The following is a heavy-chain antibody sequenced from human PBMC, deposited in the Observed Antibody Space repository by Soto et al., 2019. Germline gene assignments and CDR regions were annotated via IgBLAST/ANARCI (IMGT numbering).Heavy chain of an antibody. J-gene: IGHJ4*02. CDR1: GFTFSSYG. Sequence: EVQLLESGGGLVQPGGSLRLSCAASGFTFSSYGMSWVRQAPGKGLEWVSAISGSGGSTYYADSVKGRFTISRDNSKNPLYLQMNSRRAEDTALYYCAKVGLLTVAGFFDYWGQGTLVTVSP. V-gene: IGHV3-23*01. D-gene: IGHD6-19*01. CDR2: ISGSGGST. CDR3: AKVGLLTVAGFFDY.